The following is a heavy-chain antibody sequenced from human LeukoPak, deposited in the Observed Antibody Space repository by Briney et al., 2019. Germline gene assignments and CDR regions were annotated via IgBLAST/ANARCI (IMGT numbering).Heavy chain of an antibody. V-gene: IGHV4-61*02. CDR2: IYTSGST. Sequence: SQTLSLTCTVSGGSISSGSYYWSWIRQPAGTGLEWIGRIYTSGSTNYNPSLKSRVTISVDTSKNQFSLKLSSATAADTAVYYCARGRLGDCFDYWGQGTLVTVSS. J-gene: IGHJ4*02. D-gene: IGHD1-1*01. CDR1: GGSISSGSYY. CDR3: ARGRLGDCFDY.